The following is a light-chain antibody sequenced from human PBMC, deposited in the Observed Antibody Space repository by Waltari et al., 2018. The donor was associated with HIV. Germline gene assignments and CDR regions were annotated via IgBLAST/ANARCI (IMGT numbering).Light chain of an antibody. CDR3: TSYISGTTPV. V-gene: IGLV2-14*01. CDR2: EVT. Sequence: QSALTQPASVSGSPGQSITFSCDLNDYEYVSVYQPHPGKAPKVIIYEVTNRPSGLSNRFSGSQSGNTATLTISGLQPEDEADYFCTSYISGTTPVFGRGTRVTVL. CDR1: DLNDYEY. J-gene: IGLJ2*01.